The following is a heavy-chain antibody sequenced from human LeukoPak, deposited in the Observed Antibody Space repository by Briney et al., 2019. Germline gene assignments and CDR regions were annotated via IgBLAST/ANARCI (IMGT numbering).Heavy chain of an antibody. V-gene: IGHV3-49*04. CDR1: GFTFGDYA. CDR3: TSNYDYVWGSYRFDYMDV. CDR2: IRSKAYGGTT. Sequence: GGSLRLSCTASGFTFGDYAMSWVRQAPGKGLEWVGLIRSKAYGGTTEYAASVKGRFTISRDDSKSIAYLQMNSLKTEDTAVYYCTSNYDYVWGSYRFDYMDVWGKGTTVSVSS. D-gene: IGHD3-16*02. J-gene: IGHJ6*03.